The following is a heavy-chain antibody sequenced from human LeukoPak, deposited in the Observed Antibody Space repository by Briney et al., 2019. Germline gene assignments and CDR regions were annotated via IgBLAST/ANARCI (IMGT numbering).Heavy chain of an antibody. J-gene: IGHJ4*02. V-gene: IGHV3-30*02. CDR2: IPYDGSDK. CDR1: GLPFSSYG. D-gene: IGHD4-11*01. CDR3: AAMTSVTTGDY. Sequence: GGSLRLSCAASGLPFSSYGMHWVRQAPGKGLEWVAFIPYDGSDKFYADSVKGRFTISRDNSKNTLYLQMNSLRAEDTAVYYCAAMTSVTTGDYWGQGTLVTVSS.